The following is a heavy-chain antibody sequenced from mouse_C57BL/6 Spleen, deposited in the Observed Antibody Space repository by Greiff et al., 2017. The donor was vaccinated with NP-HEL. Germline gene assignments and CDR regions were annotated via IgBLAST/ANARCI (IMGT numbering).Heavy chain of an antibody. CDR2: IYPRSGNT. D-gene: IGHD2-5*01. J-gene: IGHJ4*01. Sequence: QVQLKESGAELARPGASVKLSCKASGYTFTSYGISWVKQRTGQGLEWIGEIYPRSGNTYYNEKFKGKATLTADKSSSTAYMELRSLTSEDSAVYFCARGRDYYSNYDAMDYWGQGTSVTVAS. CDR1: GYTFTSYG. V-gene: IGHV1-81*01. CDR3: ARGRDYYSNYDAMDY.